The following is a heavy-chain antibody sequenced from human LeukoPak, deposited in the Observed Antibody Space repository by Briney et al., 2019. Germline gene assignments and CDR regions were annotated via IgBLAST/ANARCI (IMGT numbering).Heavy chain of an antibody. J-gene: IGHJ4*02. Sequence: GGSLRLSCAASGFTFSSYAMHWVRQAPGKGLEWVAVISYDGSNKYYADSVKGRLTISRDNSKNTLYLQMNSLRAEDTAVYYCAREDWNYDGYFDYWGQGALVTVSS. CDR3: AREDWNYDGYFDY. V-gene: IGHV3-30-3*01. CDR2: ISYDGSNK. D-gene: IGHD1-7*01. CDR1: GFTFSSYA.